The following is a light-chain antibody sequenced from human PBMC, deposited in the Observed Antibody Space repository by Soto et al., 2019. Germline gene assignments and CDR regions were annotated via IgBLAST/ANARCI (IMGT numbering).Light chain of an antibody. CDR2: AAS. CDR1: QSISSY. Sequence: DIQMTQSPSSLSASEGDRVTITCRASQSISSYLNWYRQKPGKAPKLLIYAASSLQSGVPSRFSGSGSGTDFTLTISSLQPEDFATYFCQQSYSTPWTFGQGTKVDIK. CDR3: QQSYSTPWT. J-gene: IGKJ1*01. V-gene: IGKV1-39*01.